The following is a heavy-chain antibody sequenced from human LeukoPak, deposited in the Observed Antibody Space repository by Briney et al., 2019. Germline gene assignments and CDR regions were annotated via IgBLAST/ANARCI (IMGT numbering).Heavy chain of an antibody. CDR1: GGSFSGYY. CDR3: AVYCSSTSCKRGSFDP. Sequence: PSETLSLTCAVYGGSFSGYYWSWIRQPPGKGLEWIGEINHSGSTYYNPSLKSRVTISVDTSKNQFSLKLSSVTAADTAVYYCAVYCSSTSCKRGSFDPWGQGTLVTVSS. CDR2: INHSGST. V-gene: IGHV4-34*01. D-gene: IGHD2-2*01. J-gene: IGHJ5*02.